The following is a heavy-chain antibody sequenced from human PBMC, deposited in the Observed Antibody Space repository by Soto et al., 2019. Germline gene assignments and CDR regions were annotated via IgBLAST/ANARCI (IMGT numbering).Heavy chain of an antibody. CDR2: ITSGGTT. Sequence: GGSLRLSCAASGFTFSSFAMSWVRQAPGKGLEWVSAITSGGTTYYADSVKGRFTVSRDNSKNTLYLQMNGLRAEDTAVYYCASRYGDYYPFDWWGQGTLVTVSS. V-gene: IGHV3-23*01. CDR1: GFTFSSFA. J-gene: IGHJ4*02. CDR3: ASRYGDYYPFDW. D-gene: IGHD4-17*01.